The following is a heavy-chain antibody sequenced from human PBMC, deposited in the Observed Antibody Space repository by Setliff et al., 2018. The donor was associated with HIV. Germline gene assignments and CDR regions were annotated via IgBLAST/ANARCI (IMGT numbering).Heavy chain of an antibody. CDR1: GFTFKTYS. Sequence: RLSCAASGFTFKTYSMNWVRQAPGKGLEWVSHIGSSSGSISYTDSVKGRFSVSRDNAKNSLYLQLNSLRAEDTAVYYCARDSYSGSYPHYFYYMDVWGKGTTVTVSS. D-gene: IGHD1-26*01. CDR2: IGSSSGSI. J-gene: IGHJ6*03. CDR3: ARDSYSGSYPHYFYYMDV. V-gene: IGHV3-48*04.